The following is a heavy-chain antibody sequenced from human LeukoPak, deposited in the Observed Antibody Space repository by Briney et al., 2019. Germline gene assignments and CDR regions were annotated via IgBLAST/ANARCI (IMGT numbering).Heavy chain of an antibody. V-gene: IGHV4-59*01. J-gene: IGHJ4*02. CDR3: ARGYYDSSGYSFDY. CDR1: GGSISSYY. Sequence: PSETLSLTCTVSGGSISSYYRSWIWQPPGKGLEWIGYIYYSGSTNYNPSLKSRVTISVDTSKNQFSLKLSSVTAADTAVYYCARGYYDSSGYSFDYWGQGTLVTVSS. CDR2: IYYSGST. D-gene: IGHD3-22*01.